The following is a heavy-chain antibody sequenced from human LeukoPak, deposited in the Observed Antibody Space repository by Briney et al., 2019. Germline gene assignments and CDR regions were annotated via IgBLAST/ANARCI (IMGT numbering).Heavy chain of an antibody. D-gene: IGHD2-8*01. Sequence: SETLSLTCTVSGDSITSSSYYWGWIRQPPGKGLEWIGSIYYSGSTYYKTSIKSRVTISVDTSKNQFSLKLSSVTAADTAVYYCARQRSAGHCTNGVCYSKPLYWGQGTLVTVSS. J-gene: IGHJ4*02. CDR3: ARQRSAGHCTNGVCYSKPLY. CDR2: IYYSGST. CDR1: GDSITSSSYY. V-gene: IGHV4-39*01.